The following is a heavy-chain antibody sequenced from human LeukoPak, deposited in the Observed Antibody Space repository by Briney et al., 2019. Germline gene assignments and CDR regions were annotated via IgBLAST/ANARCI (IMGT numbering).Heavy chain of an antibody. CDR1: RLPLLCYG. CDR2: ISRTGGTT. V-gene: IGHV3-23*01. D-gene: IGHD2-15*01. CDR3: AKAPVPTCRGTFCYPFDY. Sequence: QPRGSVRLSCLASRLPLLCYGMSWAGQSTGAGVDWGASISRTGGTTYYADSVKGRVSISRDSSTNTLFLQMNRLRPEDAAVYYCAKAPVPTCRGTFCYPFDYWGLGTLVTVSS. J-gene: IGHJ4*02.